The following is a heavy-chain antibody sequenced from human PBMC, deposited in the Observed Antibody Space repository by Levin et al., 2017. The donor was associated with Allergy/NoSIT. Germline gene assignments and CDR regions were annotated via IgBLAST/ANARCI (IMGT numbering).Heavy chain of an antibody. V-gene: IGHV2-5*02. Sequence: ESGPTLVKPTQTLTLTCTFSGFSLSTSGVGVGWIRQPPGKALEWLGFIYWDDDKRYSPSLKSRLTITKDTSKNQVVLTMTNMDPVDTATYYCTHARQYYGSGSHPDYWGQGTLVTVSS. CDR1: GFSLSTSGVG. CDR3: THARQYYGSGSHPDY. D-gene: IGHD3-10*01. CDR2: IYWDDDK. J-gene: IGHJ4*02.